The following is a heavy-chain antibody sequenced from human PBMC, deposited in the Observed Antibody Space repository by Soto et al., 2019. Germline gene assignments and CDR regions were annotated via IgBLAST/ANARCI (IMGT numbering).Heavy chain of an antibody. Sequence: GESLKIPCKGSGYSFNNNWIGWVRQMPGKGLEWMGIIHPGDSDSRYSPSFQGQVTMSVDKSINTAYLQWSSLKASDTAMYYCARRDSSGFPDYWGQGTLVTAPQ. CDR3: ARRDSSGFPDY. V-gene: IGHV5-51*01. J-gene: IGHJ4*02. D-gene: IGHD3-22*01. CDR2: IHPGDSDS. CDR1: GYSFNNNW.